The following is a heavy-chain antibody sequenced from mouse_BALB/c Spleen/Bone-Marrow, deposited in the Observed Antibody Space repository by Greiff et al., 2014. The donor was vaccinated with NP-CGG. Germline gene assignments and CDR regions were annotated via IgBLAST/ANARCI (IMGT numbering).Heavy chain of an antibody. CDR2: VNPNIGGT. CDR3: ARGRWYY. V-gene: IGHV1-22*01. D-gene: IGHD2-3*01. CDR1: GYTFTDYT. Sequence: VQLKESGPELVMPGASVKISCKTSGYTFTDYTLHWAKQSHGKSLEWIGGVNPNIGGTSYNQKFKDKASLTVNKSSTTAYMELRSLTSEDSAVYYCARGRWYYWGQGTTLTVSS. J-gene: IGHJ2*01.